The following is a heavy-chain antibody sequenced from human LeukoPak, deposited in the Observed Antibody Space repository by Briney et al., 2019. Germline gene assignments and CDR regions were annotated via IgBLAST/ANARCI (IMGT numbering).Heavy chain of an antibody. CDR2: IYTSGST. CDR1: GGSISSYY. Sequence: SETLSLTCTVSGGSISSYYRSWIRQPPGKGLEWIGYIYTSGSTNYNPSLKSRVTISVDTSKNQFSLKLSSVTAADTAVYYCARDYSNWFDPWGQGTLVTVSS. D-gene: IGHD4-11*01. CDR3: ARDYSNWFDP. V-gene: IGHV4-4*09. J-gene: IGHJ5*02.